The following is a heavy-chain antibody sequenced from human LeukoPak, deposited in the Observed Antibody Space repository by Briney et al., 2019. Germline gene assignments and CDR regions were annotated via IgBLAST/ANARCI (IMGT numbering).Heavy chain of an antibody. D-gene: IGHD1-26*01. CDR1: GYSISSGYY. J-gene: IGHJ3*02. CDR3: AVMPEWGLSSDAFDI. CDR2: TYHSGST. V-gene: IGHV4-38-2*01. Sequence: PSETLSLTCAVSGYSISSGYYRGWIRQPPGKGLEWIGSTYHSGSTYYNPSLKSRVTISVDTSKNQFSLKLSSVTAADAAVYYCAVMPEWGLSSDAFDIWGQGTMVTVSS.